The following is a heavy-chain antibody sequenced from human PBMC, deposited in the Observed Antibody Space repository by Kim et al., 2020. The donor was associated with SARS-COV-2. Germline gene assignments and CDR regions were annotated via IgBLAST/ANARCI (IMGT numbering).Heavy chain of an antibody. CDR1: GLTFGDYA. CDR2: ISWNSDSL. CDR3: AKEFIFRSNPRAGFDC. Sequence: GGSLRLSCEASGLTFGDYAMHWVRQAPGKGLEWVSCISWNSDSLGYADSVKGRFTISRDNAKDSLYLQMNSLRAEDTALYYCAKEFIFRSNPRAGFDCWGQGTLATVSA. D-gene: IGHD3-3*02. V-gene: IGHV3-9*01. J-gene: IGHJ5*01.